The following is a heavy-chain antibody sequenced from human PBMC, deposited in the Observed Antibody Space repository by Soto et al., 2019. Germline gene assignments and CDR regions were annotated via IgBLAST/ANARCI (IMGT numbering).Heavy chain of an antibody. CDR1: GGSVGSSSYY. Sequence: LETLSLTCNVSGGSVGSSSYYWGWIRQAPGKGLEWIVSTYYSAGTYYNPSLKSRVTTSLDASKNQFSLTVTSVTAADTAIYYCARHASRGYSSSWYFEDWGQGTPVTVSS. J-gene: IGHJ4*02. CDR2: TYYSAGT. V-gene: IGHV4-39*01. CDR3: ARHASRGYSSSWYFED. D-gene: IGHD6-13*01.